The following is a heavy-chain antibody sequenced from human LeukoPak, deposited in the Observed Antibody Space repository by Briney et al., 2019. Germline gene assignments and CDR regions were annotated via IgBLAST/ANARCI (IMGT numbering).Heavy chain of an antibody. V-gene: IGHV5-51*01. D-gene: IGHD4-17*01. Sequence: GASLQISSKGSGYRFTSYWIGWVRQMPGKGLEWMGIIYPGDSDTRYSPSFQGQVTISVDKSISTAYLQWSSLKASDTAMYYCARQDYGYFQHWGQGTLVTVSS. CDR2: IYPGDSDT. J-gene: IGHJ1*01. CDR1: GYRFTSYW. CDR3: ARQDYGYFQH.